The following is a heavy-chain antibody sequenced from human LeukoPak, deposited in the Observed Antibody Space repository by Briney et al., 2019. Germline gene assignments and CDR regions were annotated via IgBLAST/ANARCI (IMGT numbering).Heavy chain of an antibody. Sequence: SETLSLTCTVSGYSISSGYYWGWIRQPPGKGLEWIGSGYHIGSTYFNPSLRSRVTILIDIFKNQFSLKMSSVTAADTAVYYCARGEDYYDSSGYLDYWGQGTLVTVSS. CDR2: GYHIGST. V-gene: IGHV4-38-2*02. CDR3: ARGEDYYDSSGYLDY. CDR1: GYSISSGYY. J-gene: IGHJ4*02. D-gene: IGHD3-22*01.